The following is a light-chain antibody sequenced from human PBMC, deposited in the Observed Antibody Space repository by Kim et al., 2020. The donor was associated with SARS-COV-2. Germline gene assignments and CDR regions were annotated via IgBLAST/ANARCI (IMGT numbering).Light chain of an antibody. Sequence: SRGDRVNITCRASQDIRNDLGWYQQKPGKAPELLIYAAYSLQSGVPSRFGGSGSGTDFTLTISSLQPEDFATYYCLQDYNYPYTFGQGTKLEI. CDR1: QDIRND. CDR2: AAY. V-gene: IGKV1-6*01. CDR3: LQDYNYPYT. J-gene: IGKJ2*01.